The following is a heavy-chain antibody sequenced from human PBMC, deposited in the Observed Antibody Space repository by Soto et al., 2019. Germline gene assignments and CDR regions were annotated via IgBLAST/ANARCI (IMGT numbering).Heavy chain of an antibody. D-gene: IGHD3-9*01. J-gene: IGHJ6*02. CDR2: IYYSGST. V-gene: IGHV4-30-4*01. Sequence: SETLSLTCTVSGGSISSGDYYWSWIRQPPGKGLEWIGYIYYSGSTYYNPSLKSRVTISVDTSKNQFSLKLSSVTAADTAVYYCARIPFEYSSSARPYVLRYFDWSSPYQNGMDVWGQGTTVTVSS. CDR3: ARIPFEYSSSARPYVLRYFDWSSPYQNGMDV. CDR1: GGSISSGDYY.